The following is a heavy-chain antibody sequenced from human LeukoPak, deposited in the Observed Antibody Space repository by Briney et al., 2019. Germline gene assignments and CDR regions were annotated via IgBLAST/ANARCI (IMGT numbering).Heavy chain of an antibody. CDR1: GYTFTSYG. V-gene: IGHV1-18*01. CDR2: ISAYNGNT. CDR3: ARSPLVGATRESSWFDP. Sequence: ASVKVSCKASGYTFTSYGISWVRQAPGQGLEWMGWISAYNGNTNYAQKLQGRVTMTTDTSTSTAYMELRSLRSDDTAVYYCARSPLVGATRESSWFDPWGQGTLVTVSS. J-gene: IGHJ5*02. D-gene: IGHD1-26*01.